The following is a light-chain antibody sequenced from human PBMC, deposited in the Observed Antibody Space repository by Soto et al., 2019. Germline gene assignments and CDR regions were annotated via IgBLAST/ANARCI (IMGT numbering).Light chain of an antibody. Sequence: LTQPASVSGSPGQSITISCTGTSSDVGSYNLVSWYQQHPGKAPKLMIYEGSKRPSGVSNRFSGSRSGNTASLTISGLQAEDEADYYCCSYAGSSTPYVFGTGTKVTV. CDR2: EGS. CDR1: SSDVGSYNL. CDR3: CSYAGSSTPYV. V-gene: IGLV2-23*01. J-gene: IGLJ1*01.